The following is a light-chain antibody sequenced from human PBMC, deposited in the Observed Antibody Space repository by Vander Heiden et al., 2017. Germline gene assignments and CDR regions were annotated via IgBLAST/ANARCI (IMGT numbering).Light chain of an antibody. CDR3: MQALQTRLT. CDR2: LGS. Sequence: DIVMTQDPLSLAVTPGEPASISCRSSQSLLHSNGYNYLDWYLQKPGQSSQLLIYLGSNRASGVPDRFSCSGSGTEFTLKISRVEAEDVGVYYCMQALQTRLTFGPGTKVDIK. J-gene: IGKJ3*01. CDR1: QSLLHSNGYNY. V-gene: IGKV2-28*01.